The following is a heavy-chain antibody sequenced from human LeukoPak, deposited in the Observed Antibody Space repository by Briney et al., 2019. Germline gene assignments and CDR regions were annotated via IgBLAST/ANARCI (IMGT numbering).Heavy chain of an antibody. D-gene: IGHD6-13*01. V-gene: IGHV3-21*04. Sequence: GGSLRLSCAASGFTFSSYSMNWVRQAPGKGLEWVSSISSSSSYIYYADSVKGRFTISRDNSKNTLYLQMNSLRAEDTAVYYCAKEYSSNPYYMDVWGKGTTVTVSS. CDR1: GFTFSSYS. CDR3: AKEYSSNPYYMDV. J-gene: IGHJ6*03. CDR2: ISSSSSYI.